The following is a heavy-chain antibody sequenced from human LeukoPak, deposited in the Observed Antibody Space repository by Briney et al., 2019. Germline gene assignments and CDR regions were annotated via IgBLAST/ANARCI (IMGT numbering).Heavy chain of an antibody. CDR1: GFTFSIDG. Sequence: GGSLRLSCAGSGFTFSIDGMSWVRQAPGKGLEWVSAISGSGGSTYYADSVKGRFTISRDNSKNTLYLQMNSLRAEDTTVYYCARYGDLDYWGQGTLVTVSS. CDR3: ARYGDLDY. V-gene: IGHV3-23*01. D-gene: IGHD7-27*01. CDR2: ISGSGGST. J-gene: IGHJ4*02.